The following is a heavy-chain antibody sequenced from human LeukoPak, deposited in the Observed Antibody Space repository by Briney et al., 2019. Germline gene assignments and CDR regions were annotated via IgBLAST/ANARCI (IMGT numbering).Heavy chain of an antibody. CDR2: IKEDGGRE. V-gene: IGHV3-7*01. J-gene: IGHJ4*02. D-gene: IGHD1-26*01. Sequence: GGSLRLSCAASGFAFSRSWMTWIRQAPGKGLEFVANIKEDGGRENFASSVKGRFTISRDNAKDSLYLQMNNLRVEDTAVYYCARDGGYSAFDYWGQGALVTISS. CDR3: ARDGGYSAFDY. CDR1: GFAFSRSW.